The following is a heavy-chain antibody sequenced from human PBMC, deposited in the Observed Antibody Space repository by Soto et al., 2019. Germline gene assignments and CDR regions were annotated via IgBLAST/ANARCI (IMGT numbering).Heavy chain of an antibody. CDR2: INHSGST. Sequence: SETLSLTCAVYGGSFSGYYWSWIRQPPGKGLEWIGEINHSGSTYYNPSLKSRVTISVDTSKNQFSLKLSFVTAADTAVYYCARCTSVTTWYFDYWGQGTLVTVSS. V-gene: IGHV4-34*01. J-gene: IGHJ4*02. CDR3: ARCTSVTTWYFDY. D-gene: IGHD4-17*01. CDR1: GGSFSGYY.